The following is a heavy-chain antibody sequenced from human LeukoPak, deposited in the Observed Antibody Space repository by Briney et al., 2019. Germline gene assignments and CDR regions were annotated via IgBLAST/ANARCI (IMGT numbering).Heavy chain of an antibody. CDR2: VYSDGIT. D-gene: IGHD1-14*01. Sequence: PGGSLRLSCAASGFIFSSYSMSWVRQAPGKGLEWVSIVYSDGITNYADSVKGRFTISRDNFKNTLYLHMNSLRADDTAVYFCARDTPPTDWGQGTLVTVSS. CDR3: ARDTPPTD. CDR1: GFIFSSYS. V-gene: IGHV3-66*01. J-gene: IGHJ4*02.